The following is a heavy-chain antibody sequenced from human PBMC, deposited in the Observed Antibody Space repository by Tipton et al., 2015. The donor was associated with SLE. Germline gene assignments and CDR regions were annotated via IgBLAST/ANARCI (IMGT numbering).Heavy chain of an antibody. J-gene: IGHJ5*02. CDR3: ARAPGETWFET. D-gene: IGHD7-27*01. CDR2: IYPSDSDT. CDR1: GYSFTNYW. Sequence: QSGPEVKKPGESLKISCKGSGYSFTNYWIGWVRQMPGKGLEWMGIIYPSDSDTRYSPSFQGQVTISADKSITTAYLQWSSLMASHTAIYYCARAPGETWFETWGQGTLVTVSS. V-gene: IGHV5-51*01.